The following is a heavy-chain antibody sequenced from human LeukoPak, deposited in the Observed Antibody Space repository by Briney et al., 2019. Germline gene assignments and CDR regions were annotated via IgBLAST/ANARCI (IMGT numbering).Heavy chain of an antibody. Sequence: ASVKVSCKASGYTFTSYDINWVRQATGQGLEWMGWMNPNSGNTGYAQKFQGRVTMTRNTSISTAYMELSSLRSEDTAVYYCARGGSGSYWIDYYMDVWGKGTTVTVSS. J-gene: IGHJ6*03. CDR2: MNPNSGNT. V-gene: IGHV1-8*01. D-gene: IGHD3-10*01. CDR1: GYTFTSYD. CDR3: ARGGSGSYWIDYYMDV.